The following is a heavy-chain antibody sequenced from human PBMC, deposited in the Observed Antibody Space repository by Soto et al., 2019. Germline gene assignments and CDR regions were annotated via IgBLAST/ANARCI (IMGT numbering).Heavy chain of an antibody. V-gene: IGHV1-18*01. D-gene: IGHD1-1*01. Sequence: GASVKVSCKTSGHSFISYGISWVRQAPGQGLEWMGWISAYNGNTNYAQKVQGRVTMTTDTSTSTAYMELRSLRSDDTAVYYCARGDITTALESFHHWGQGTLVTVSS. J-gene: IGHJ1*01. CDR3: ARGDITTALESFHH. CDR2: ISAYNGNT. CDR1: GHSFISYG.